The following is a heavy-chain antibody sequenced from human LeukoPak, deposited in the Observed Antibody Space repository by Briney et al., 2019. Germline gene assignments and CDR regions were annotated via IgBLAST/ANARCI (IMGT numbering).Heavy chain of an antibody. Sequence: GGSLRLSCAASGFTFSSYAMHWVRQAPGKGLEWVTDISYDGSNKYYADSVKGRFTISRDNSKNTLYLQMNSLRAEDTAVYYCASLEIVVMVAVPFGSNWFDPWGQGTLVTVSS. J-gene: IGHJ5*02. V-gene: IGHV3-30-3*01. CDR3: ASLEIVVMVAVPFGSNWFDP. D-gene: IGHD2-15*01. CDR2: ISYDGSNK. CDR1: GFTFSSYA.